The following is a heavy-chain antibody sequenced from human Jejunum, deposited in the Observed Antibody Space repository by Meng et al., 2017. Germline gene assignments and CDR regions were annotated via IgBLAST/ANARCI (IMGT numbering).Heavy chain of an antibody. CDR2: IYHSGTT. D-gene: IGHD2-8*01. Sequence: QVQWQGPGPGLVTPWGTLSLTCAVSGDSISSSYWWSWVRQSPGKGLEWIGEIYHSGTTNYNPSLKSRVTLSVDKSKNQFSLNLSSVTAADTAVYFCARDFEALNGVWGQGTLVTVSS. CDR1: GDSISSSYW. J-gene: IGHJ4*02. CDR3: ARDFEALNGV. V-gene: IGHV4-4*02.